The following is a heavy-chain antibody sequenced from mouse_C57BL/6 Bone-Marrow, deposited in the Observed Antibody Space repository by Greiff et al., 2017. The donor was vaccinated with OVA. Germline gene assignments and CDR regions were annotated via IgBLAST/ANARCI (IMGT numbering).Heavy chain of an antibody. Sequence: QVQLQQPGAELVKPGASVKLSCKASGYTFTSYWMHWVKQRPGQGLEWIGMIHPNSGSTNYNEKFKSKATLTVDKSASTAYMQLSSLTSEDSAVYYCARFYSIRPYFDYWGQGTTLTVSS. CDR1: GYTFTSYW. J-gene: IGHJ2*01. V-gene: IGHV1-64*01. D-gene: IGHD2-3*01. CDR3: ARFYSIRPYFDY. CDR2: IHPNSGST.